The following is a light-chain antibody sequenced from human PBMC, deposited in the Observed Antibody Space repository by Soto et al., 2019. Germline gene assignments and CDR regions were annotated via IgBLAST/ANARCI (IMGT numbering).Light chain of an antibody. V-gene: IGLV2-14*01. CDR2: DVS. CDR3: SSYTSSSTLGYV. CDR1: SSEVCGYNY. Sequence: QSVLTQPASVSGSPGQSITISCTGTSSEVCGYNYVSWYQQHPGKAPKLMIYDVSNRPSGVSNRFSGSKSGNTASLTISGLQAEDEADYYCSSYTSSSTLGYVFGTGTKVTVL. J-gene: IGLJ1*01.